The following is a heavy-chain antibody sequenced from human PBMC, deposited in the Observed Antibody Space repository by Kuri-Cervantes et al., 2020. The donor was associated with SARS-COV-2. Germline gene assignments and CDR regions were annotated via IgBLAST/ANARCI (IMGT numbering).Heavy chain of an antibody. D-gene: IGHD4-17*01. Sequence: SETLSLTCTVSGGSISSYYWSWIRQPPGKGLEWIGSIYYSGSTYYNPSLKSRVTISVDTSKNQFSLKLSSVTAADTAVYYCARLVTTDYYYYYMDVWGKGTTVTVSS. CDR2: IYYSGST. CDR3: ARLVTTDYYYYYMDV. CDR1: GGSISSYY. J-gene: IGHJ6*03. V-gene: IGHV4-59*05.